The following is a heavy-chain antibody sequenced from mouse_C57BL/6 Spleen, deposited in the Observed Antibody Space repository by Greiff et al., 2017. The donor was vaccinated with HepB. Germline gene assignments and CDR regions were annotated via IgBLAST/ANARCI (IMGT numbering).Heavy chain of an antibody. CDR1: GYSITSGYD. Sequence: EVQGVESGPGMVKPSQSLSLTCTVTGYSITSGYDWHWIRHFPGNKLEWMGYISYSGSTNYNPSLKSRISITHDTSKNHFFLKLNSVTTEDTATYYCAREGYYYGSSPYFDVWGTGTTVTVSS. D-gene: IGHD1-1*01. CDR2: ISYSGST. V-gene: IGHV3-1*01. J-gene: IGHJ1*03. CDR3: AREGYYYGSSPYFDV.